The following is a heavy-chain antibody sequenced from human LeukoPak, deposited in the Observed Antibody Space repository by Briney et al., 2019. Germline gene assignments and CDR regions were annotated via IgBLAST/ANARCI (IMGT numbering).Heavy chain of an antibody. CDR3: ARDQESRYSYGSPLDYYYGMDV. V-gene: IGHV1-2*02. CDR2: INPNSGGT. J-gene: IGHJ6*02. Sequence: GASVKVSCKASGYTFTGYYMHWVRQAPGQGLEWMGWINPNSGGTNYAQKFQGRVTMTRDTSISTAYMELSRLRSDDPAVYYCARDQESRYSYGSPLDYYYGMDVWGQGTTVTVSS. CDR1: GYTFTGYY. D-gene: IGHD5-18*01.